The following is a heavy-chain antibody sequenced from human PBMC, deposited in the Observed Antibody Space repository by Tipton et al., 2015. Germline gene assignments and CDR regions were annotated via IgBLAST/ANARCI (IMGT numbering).Heavy chain of an antibody. CDR3: AKTHGYYHYLDV. CDR2: IGVYNCKT. D-gene: IGHD2-2*03. J-gene: IGHJ6*02. V-gene: IGHV1-18*01. Sequence: QLVQSGGDLKKPGASVKVSCKASGYRFTTYGITWVRQAPGQGLEWMGWIGVYNCKTNYAEKVQGRVTITEDTSTNTAYMELRSLRSDDTAVYYCAKTHGYYHYLDVWGQGTPVPVSS. CDR1: GYRFTTYG.